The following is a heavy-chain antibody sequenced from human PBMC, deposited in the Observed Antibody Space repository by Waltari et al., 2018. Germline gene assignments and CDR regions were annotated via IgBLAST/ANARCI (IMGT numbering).Heavy chain of an antibody. CDR1: GFTFSRYA. V-gene: IGHV3-33*06. D-gene: IGHD2-8*02. CDR3: AKDGSASRLVRYYLDS. J-gene: IGHJ4*02. CDR2: IWYDGSYK. Sequence: QVQLVESGGGVVTPGRSLSLSCSASGFTFSRYALHWVRQATGKGLEWVAVIWYDGSYKFYADSVKGRFSISRDNPKNTLHLQMDSLRAEDSAIYYCAKDGSASRLVRYYLDSWGPGTLVTVSS.